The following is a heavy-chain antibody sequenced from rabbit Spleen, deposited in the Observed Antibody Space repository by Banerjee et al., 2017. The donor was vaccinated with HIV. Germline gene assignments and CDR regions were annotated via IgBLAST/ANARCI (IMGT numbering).Heavy chain of an antibody. CDR2: IYINNPTT. V-gene: IGHV1S40*01. Sequence: QSLEESGGGLVKPGASLTLTCKASGFSLNSGYIMRWVRQAPGKGLEWIASIYINNPTTYYATWARGRFTISKTSSTTVTLQMTRLTTADTATYFCARYDRPGDAFNLWGQGTLVTVS. CDR1: GFSLNSGYI. D-gene: IGHD3-1*01. J-gene: IGHJ4*01. CDR3: ARYDRPGDAFNL.